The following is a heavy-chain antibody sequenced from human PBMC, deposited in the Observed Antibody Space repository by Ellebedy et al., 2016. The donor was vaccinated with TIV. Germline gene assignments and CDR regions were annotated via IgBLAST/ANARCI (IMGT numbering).Heavy chain of an antibody. V-gene: IGHV3-7*03. Sequence: GESLKISCEASGFNFRSYWMGWVRQAPGKGLEWVAYIKQDGSEKYYVDSVKGRFTISRDNAKNSLYLQMNSLRAEDTAVYYCARGRSFNWGQGTLVTVSS. CDR3: ARGRSFN. CDR2: IKQDGSEK. CDR1: GFNFRSYW. J-gene: IGHJ4*02. D-gene: IGHD3-10*01.